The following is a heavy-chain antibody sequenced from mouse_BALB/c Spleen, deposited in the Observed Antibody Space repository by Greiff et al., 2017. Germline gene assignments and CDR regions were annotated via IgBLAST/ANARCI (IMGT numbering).Heavy chain of an antibody. CDR2: ISYSGST. V-gene: IGHV3-2*02. J-gene: IGHJ3*01. CDR1: GYSITSDYA. Sequence: DVQLQESGPGLVKPSQSLSLTCTVTGYSITSDYAWNWIRQFPGNKLEWMGYISYSGSTSYNPSLKSRIPITRDTSKNQFFLQLNSVTTEDTATYYCARRDRDGAWFAYWGQGTLVTVSA. D-gene: IGHD2-14*01. CDR3: ARRDRDGAWFAY.